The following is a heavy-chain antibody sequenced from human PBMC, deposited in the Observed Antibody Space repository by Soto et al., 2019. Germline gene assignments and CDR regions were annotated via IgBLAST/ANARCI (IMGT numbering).Heavy chain of an antibody. CDR2: IDPSDSYT. Sequence: GESLRISCKGSGYSFTSYWISWVRQMPGKGLEWMGRIDPSDSYTNYSPSFQGYVTISADKSISTAYLQWSSLKASDTAMYYCARLYYYDSSGYSDYYYYGMDVWGQGTTVTVSS. CDR1: GYSFTSYW. D-gene: IGHD3-22*01. J-gene: IGHJ6*02. CDR3: ARLYYYDSSGYSDYYYYGMDV. V-gene: IGHV5-10-1*01.